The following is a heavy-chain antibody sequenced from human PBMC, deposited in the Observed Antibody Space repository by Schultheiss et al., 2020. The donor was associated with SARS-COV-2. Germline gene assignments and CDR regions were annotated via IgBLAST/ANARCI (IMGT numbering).Heavy chain of an antibody. V-gene: IGHV3-21*01. CDR1: GFTFSYYY. CDR2: ISSSSSYI. J-gene: IGHJ6*03. CDR3: ARVGVMITFGGVIVPYYYYMDV. Sequence: GGSLRLSCAASGFTFSYYYMSGVRQAHGKGLEWVSSISSSSSYIYYADSVKGRFTISRDNAKNSLYLQMNSLRAEDTAVYYCARVGVMITFGGVIVPYYYYMDVWGKGTTVAVSS. D-gene: IGHD3-16*02.